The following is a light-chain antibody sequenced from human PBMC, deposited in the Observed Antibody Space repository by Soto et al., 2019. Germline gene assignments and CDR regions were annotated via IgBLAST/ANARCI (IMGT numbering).Light chain of an antibody. CDR2: DAS. V-gene: IGKV3-20*01. Sequence: EIVLTQSPGTLSLSPGERATLSCRASQSVSSNYLAWYQQKPGQAPRLLIYDASSRPTGIPDRFSGSGSGTVFTFTISRLEPEDFAVYYCQRYGNSPITFGQGTRLEIK. CDR1: QSVSSNY. CDR3: QRYGNSPIT. J-gene: IGKJ5*01.